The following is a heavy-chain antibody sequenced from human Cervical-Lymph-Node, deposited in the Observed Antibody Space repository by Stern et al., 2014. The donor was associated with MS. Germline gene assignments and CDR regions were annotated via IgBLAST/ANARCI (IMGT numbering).Heavy chain of an antibody. CDR2: IYPGDADT. V-gene: IGHV5-51*01. CDR3: ARHCAKREQCAFDY. J-gene: IGHJ4*02. D-gene: IGHD6-19*01. CDR1: GYSFTNYW. Sequence: VQLVQSGAEVKKPGESLKISCKGSGYSFTNYWIGWVRQMPGKGLEWMGIIYPGDADTRYSPSFQGQVTISADKSIRTASLQWSSLKASDTAMYYCARHCAKREQCAFDYWGQGTLVTVSS.